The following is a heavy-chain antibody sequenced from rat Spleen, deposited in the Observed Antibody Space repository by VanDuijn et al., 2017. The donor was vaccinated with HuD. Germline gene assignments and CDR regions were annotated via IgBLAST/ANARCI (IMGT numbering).Heavy chain of an antibody. J-gene: IGHJ4*01. CDR2: ISYSLTI. Sequence: EVQLQESGPALVTPSQSLYFTCSVTGSSITSNFWGWIRKFPGNKMEWIGPISYSLTISYNPSLKSQISITRETSKNQFFLQLNSVASEDTATYYCARVRGVMDAWGQGASVTVSS. CDR3: ARVRGVMDA. D-gene: IGHD1-11*01. V-gene: IGHV3-1*01. CDR1: GSSITSNF.